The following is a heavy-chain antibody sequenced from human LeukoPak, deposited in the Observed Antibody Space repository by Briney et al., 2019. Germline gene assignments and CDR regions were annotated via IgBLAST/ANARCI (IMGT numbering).Heavy chain of an antibody. V-gene: IGHV3-33*06. J-gene: IGHJ6*03. D-gene: IGHD3-10*01. Sequence: GGSLRLSSAASGFTFSSYGMHWVRQAPGKGLEWVAVTWYDGSNKYYADSVKGRFTISRDNSKNTLYLQMNSLRAEDTAVYYCAKAYGSGSYYPYYYYYMDVWGKGTTVTVSS. CDR1: GFTFSSYG. CDR2: TWYDGSNK. CDR3: AKAYGSGSYYPYYYYYMDV.